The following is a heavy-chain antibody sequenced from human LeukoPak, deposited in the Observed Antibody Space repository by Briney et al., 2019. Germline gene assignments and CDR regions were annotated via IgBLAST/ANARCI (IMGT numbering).Heavy chain of an antibody. J-gene: IGHJ4*02. CDR3: AKDHLPGIVVADRDY. Sequence: GGSLRLSCAASGFTFSNYWMHWVRQAPGKGLVWVSRISDAGAHTFYADSVKGRFAMSRDNAKNTLYLQMNSLRAEDTAIYYCAKDHLPGIVVADRDYWGQGTLVTVSS. CDR1: GFTFSNYW. D-gene: IGHD6-19*01. V-gene: IGHV3-74*01. CDR2: ISDAGAHT.